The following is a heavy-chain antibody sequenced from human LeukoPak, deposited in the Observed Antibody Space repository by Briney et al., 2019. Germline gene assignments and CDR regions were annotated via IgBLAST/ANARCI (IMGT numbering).Heavy chain of an antibody. CDR3: ARDAIVVVPAANGGYYYMDV. CDR2: IYTSGST. D-gene: IGHD2-2*01. CDR1: GGSISSGSYY. J-gene: IGHJ6*03. V-gene: IGHV4-61*02. Sequence: SETLSLTCTVSGGSISSGSYYWSWIRQPAGKGLEWIGRIYTSGSTNYNPSLKSRATISVDTSKNQFSLKLSSVTAADTAVYYCARDAIVVVPAANGGYYYMDVWGKGTTVTVSS.